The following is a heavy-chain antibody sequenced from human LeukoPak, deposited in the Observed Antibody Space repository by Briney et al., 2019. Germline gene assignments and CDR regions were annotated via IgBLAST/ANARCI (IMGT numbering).Heavy chain of an antibody. CDR3: ARRTWVYGSGSIGYFDY. Sequence: SETLSLTCAVYGGSFSGYYWSWIRQPPGKGLEWIGEINHSGSTNYNPSLKSRVTISVDTSKNQFSLKLSSVTAADTAVYYCARRTWVYGSGSIGYFDYWGQGTLSPSPQ. D-gene: IGHD3-10*01. CDR1: GGSFSGYY. V-gene: IGHV4-34*01. J-gene: IGHJ4*02. CDR2: INHSGST.